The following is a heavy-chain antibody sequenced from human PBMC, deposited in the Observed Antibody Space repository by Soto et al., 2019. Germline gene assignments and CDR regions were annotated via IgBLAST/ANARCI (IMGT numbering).Heavy chain of an antibody. CDR2: IVPIVDTS. J-gene: IGHJ4*02. V-gene: IGHV1-69*12. CDR3: VRVVAIPGYPDH. Sequence: QVQLVQSGAEVRQPASSVKVSCKTSGGTFSSYAISWVRQAPGQGLEWMGGIVPIVDTSTYAQKFKGRVTITADESTSTVYMELSSLRSDDTAVYYCVRVVAIPGYPDHWGQGTLVTVSS. CDR1: GGTFSSYA. D-gene: IGHD5-12*01.